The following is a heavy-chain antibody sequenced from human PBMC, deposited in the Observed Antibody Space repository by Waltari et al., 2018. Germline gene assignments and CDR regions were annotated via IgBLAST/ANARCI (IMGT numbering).Heavy chain of an antibody. V-gene: IGHV5-51*01. CDR2: LSSGDANA. Sequence: EVQLVQSGAEVKKPGESLKISCKGSGYRFSSYWIAWVRQMPGKGLEWMGTLSSGDANARYSPSFQGQVTISADESSSTAYLHWGSLKASDTAIYYCAGGRGDVYESGASHFDFWGQGTRVTVSS. CDR3: AGGRGDVYESGASHFDF. J-gene: IGHJ4*02. CDR1: GYRFSSYW. D-gene: IGHD2-8*01.